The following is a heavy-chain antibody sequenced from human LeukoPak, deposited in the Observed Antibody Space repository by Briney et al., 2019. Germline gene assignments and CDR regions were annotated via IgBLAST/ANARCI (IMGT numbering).Heavy chain of an antibody. CDR1: GGSFGGYY. D-gene: IGHD6-13*01. CDR3: ARTIAAAATDPGYFDY. V-gene: IGHV4-59*01. J-gene: IGHJ4*02. Sequence: SETLSLTCAVYGGSFGGYYWSWIRQPPGKGLEWIGYIHYSGSTNYNPSLKSRVTISVDTSKNQFSLKLSSVTAADTAVYYCARTIAAAATDPGYFDYWGQGTLVTVSS. CDR2: IHYSGST.